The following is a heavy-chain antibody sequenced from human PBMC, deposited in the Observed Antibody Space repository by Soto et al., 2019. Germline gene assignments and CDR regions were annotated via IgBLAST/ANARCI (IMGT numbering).Heavy chain of an antibody. J-gene: IGHJ5*02. CDR1: GGSISSSNYY. D-gene: IGHD3-10*01. CDR3: ARTDAMVRGVIKAMNWFDP. Sequence: SETLSLTCTVSGGSISSSNYYWGWIRQPPGKGLEWIGNIYYSGSTYYNPSVKSQVTISVDTSKNQFSLKLSSVTAADTAVYYCARTDAMVRGVIKAMNWFDPWGQGTLVTVSS. V-gene: IGHV4-39*01. CDR2: IYYSGST.